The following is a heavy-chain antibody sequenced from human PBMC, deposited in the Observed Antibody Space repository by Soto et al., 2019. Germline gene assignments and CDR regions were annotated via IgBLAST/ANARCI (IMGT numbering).Heavy chain of an antibody. V-gene: IGHV4-34*01. CDR3: ARVKKDDYVWGSYRYRFWFDP. Sequence: SETLSLTCAVYGGSFSGYYWSWIRQPPGKGLEWIGEINHSGSTNYNPSLKSRVTISVDTSKNQFSLKLSCVTAADTAVYYCARVKKDDYVWGSYRYRFWFDPWGQGTLVTVSS. D-gene: IGHD3-16*02. CDR1: GGSFSGYY. J-gene: IGHJ5*02. CDR2: INHSGST.